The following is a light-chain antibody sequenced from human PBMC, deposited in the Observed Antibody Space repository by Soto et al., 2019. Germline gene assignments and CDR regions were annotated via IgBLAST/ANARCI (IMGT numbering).Light chain of an antibody. Sequence: QSALTQPRSVSGSPGQSVTLSCTGTSTDVGGYHYVSWYQHHPGKAPKIIIYGVNKRPSGVAHRFSGSKSGNTASLTISGLQTEDEADYYCCSYAGSYTLVFGGGTKLTVL. V-gene: IGLV2-11*01. CDR2: GVN. CDR1: STDVGGYHY. J-gene: IGLJ2*01. CDR3: CSYAGSYTLV.